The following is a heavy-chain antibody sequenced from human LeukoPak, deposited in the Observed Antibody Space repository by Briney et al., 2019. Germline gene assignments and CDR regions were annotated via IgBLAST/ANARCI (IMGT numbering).Heavy chain of an antibody. D-gene: IGHD1-1*01. CDR1: GFIFSDYG. Sequence: SGGPLRLSCAVSGFIFSDYGFHGVRRAPGKGLEWAAFTRFDGSIKQYPDSVKGRFTISRDDSKNTLYLQMNYLKSEDTAVYYCARWGGTWQYYFDYWGQGTLVTVSS. CDR3: ARWGGTWQYYFDY. J-gene: IGHJ4*02. CDR2: TRFDGSIK. V-gene: IGHV3-33*01.